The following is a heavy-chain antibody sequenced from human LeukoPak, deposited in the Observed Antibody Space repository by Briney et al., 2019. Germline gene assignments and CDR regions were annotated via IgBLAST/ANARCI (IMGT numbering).Heavy chain of an antibody. J-gene: IGHJ5*02. Sequence: GASVKVSCKASGFVFSSYAIHWVHQAPGQRLEWMGWINAGNGNTHYSENFQGRVILTRDTVASTVYMELSGLTSEDTAVFYCARAVAGPGALWFDPWGQGTLVTVSP. CDR1: GFVFSSYA. CDR3: ARAVAGPGALWFDP. V-gene: IGHV1-3*01. CDR2: INAGNGNT. D-gene: IGHD4/OR15-4a*01.